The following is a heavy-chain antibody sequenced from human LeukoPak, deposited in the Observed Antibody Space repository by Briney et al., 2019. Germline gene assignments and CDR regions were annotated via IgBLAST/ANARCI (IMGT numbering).Heavy chain of an antibody. CDR1: GYTFTGNY. D-gene: IGHD3-10*01. CDR3: ARGLELLWDAFDI. CDR2: INPNSGGT. V-gene: IGHV1-2*02. J-gene: IGHJ3*02. Sequence: ASVKVSCKASGYTFTGNYMHWVRQAPGQGLEWMGWINPNSGGTNYAQKFQGRVTMTRDTSISTAYMELSSLRSEDTAVYYCARGLELLWDAFDIWGQGTMVTVSS.